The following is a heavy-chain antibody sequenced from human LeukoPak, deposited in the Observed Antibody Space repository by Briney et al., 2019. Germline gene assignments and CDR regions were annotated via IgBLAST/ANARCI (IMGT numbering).Heavy chain of an antibody. Sequence: ASVKVSCKASGYTFTSYAMNWVRQAPGQGLEWMGWINTNTGNPTYAQGFTGRFVFSLDTSVSTAYLQISSLKAEDTAVYYCARSYYYDSGSYYNPHNWFDPWGQGTLVTVSS. CDR2: INTNTGNP. V-gene: IGHV7-4-1*02. CDR1: GYTFTSYA. D-gene: IGHD3-10*01. CDR3: ARSYYYDSGSYYNPHNWFDP. J-gene: IGHJ5*02.